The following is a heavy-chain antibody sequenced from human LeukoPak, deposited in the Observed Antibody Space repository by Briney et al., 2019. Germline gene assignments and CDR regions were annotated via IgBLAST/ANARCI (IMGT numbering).Heavy chain of an antibody. J-gene: IGHJ6*03. CDR2: IYYSGST. Sequence: SETLSLTCTVSGGSISSYYWSWIRQPPGKGLEWIGYIYYSGSTNYNPSLKSRVTISVDTSKNQFSLKLSSVTAADTAVYYCAGTNRSSTSCYYYYYMDVWGKGTTVTVSS. D-gene: IGHD2-2*01. CDR1: GGSISSYY. V-gene: IGHV4-59*01. CDR3: AGTNRSSTSCYYYYYMDV.